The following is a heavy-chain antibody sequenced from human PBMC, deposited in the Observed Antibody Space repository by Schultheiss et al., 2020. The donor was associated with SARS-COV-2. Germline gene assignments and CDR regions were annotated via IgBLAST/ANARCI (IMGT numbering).Heavy chain of an antibody. D-gene: IGHD5-18*01. J-gene: IGHJ4*02. Sequence: GGSLRLSCAASGFTFSSYSMNWVRQAPGKGLEWVSSISSSSSYIYYADSVKGRFTISRDNAKNSLYLQMNSLRAEDTAVYYCAKRVSNSYGYWVDYWGQGTLVTVSS. CDR2: ISSSSSYI. V-gene: IGHV3-21*04. CDR1: GFTFSSYS. CDR3: AKRVSNSYGYWVDY.